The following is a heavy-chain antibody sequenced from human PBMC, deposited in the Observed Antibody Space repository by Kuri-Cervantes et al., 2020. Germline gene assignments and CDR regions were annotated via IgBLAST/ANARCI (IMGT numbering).Heavy chain of an antibody. V-gene: IGHV1-18*01. D-gene: IGHD3-22*01. CDR1: GYTFTSYA. CDR2: ISAYNGNT. J-gene: IGHJ4*02. Sequence: ASVKVSCKASGYTFTSYAMHWVRQAPGQGLEWMGWISAYNGNTNYAQKLQGRVTMTTDTSTSTAYMELRSLRSDDTAVYYCARDPHYDSDKGYFDYWGQGTLITVSS. CDR3: ARDPHYDSDKGYFDY.